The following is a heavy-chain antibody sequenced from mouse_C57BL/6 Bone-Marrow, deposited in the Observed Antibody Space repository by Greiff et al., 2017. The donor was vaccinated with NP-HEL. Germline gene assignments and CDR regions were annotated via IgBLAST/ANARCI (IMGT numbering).Heavy chain of an antibody. Sequence: VQLKESGPGMVKPSQSLSLTCTVTGYSITSGYDWHWIRHFPGNKLEWMGYISYSGSTNYNTSLTSRISITHDTSKNHFFLKLNSVNTEDTATDYCSRDGRNYGYAMDYWGQGTSVTVSS. V-gene: IGHV3-1*01. J-gene: IGHJ4*01. CDR1: GYSITSGYD. D-gene: IGHD2-4*01. CDR3: SRDGRNYGYAMDY. CDR2: ISYSGST.